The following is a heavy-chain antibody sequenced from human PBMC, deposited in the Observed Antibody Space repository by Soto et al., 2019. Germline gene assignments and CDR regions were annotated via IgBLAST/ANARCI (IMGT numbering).Heavy chain of an antibody. J-gene: IGHJ4*02. CDR2: IRFDGTDI. CDR3: TKGGPYYGVRFNY. Sequence: EVYLVESGGGLVQPGGSLQLSCAASGFIFSNYWMHWVRQSPGKGLEWLLRIRFDGTDITYAASVTGRFTISRAHAINPVYLQINTLRSDGTNVYYCTKGGPYYGVRFNYWGQGPLVTVSS. D-gene: IGHD3-3*01. CDR1: GFIFSNYW. V-gene: IGHV3-74*01.